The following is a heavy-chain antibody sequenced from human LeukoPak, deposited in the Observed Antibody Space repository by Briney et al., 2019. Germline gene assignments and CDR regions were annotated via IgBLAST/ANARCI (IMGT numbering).Heavy chain of an antibody. J-gene: IGHJ4*02. Sequence: TSETLSLTCTVSGGSISSGGYYWGWIRQPPGKGLEWIGYIYYSGSTYSNPSLRSRVTISIDTSKNHFSLKLNSVTAADTAVYYCARGDSSGYYYDYWGQGTLVTVSS. CDR3: ARGDSSGYYYDY. V-gene: IGHV4-30-4*01. CDR2: IYYSGST. CDR1: GGSISSGGYY. D-gene: IGHD3-22*01.